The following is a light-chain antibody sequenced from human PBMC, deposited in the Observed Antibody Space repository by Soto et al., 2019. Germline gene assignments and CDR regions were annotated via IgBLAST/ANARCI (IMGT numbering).Light chain of an antibody. CDR3: QQYNDRPPIT. CDR1: QSISSN. J-gene: IGKJ5*01. V-gene: IGKV3-15*01. Sequence: EIVMTQSPATLSVSPGERATLSCRASQSISSNLAWYQQKPGQAPRLLIVGSFARATGIPARFSGSGSASEYSPPTSSLQSHDFSVYYCQQYNDRPPITFGQGTRLDIK. CDR2: GSF.